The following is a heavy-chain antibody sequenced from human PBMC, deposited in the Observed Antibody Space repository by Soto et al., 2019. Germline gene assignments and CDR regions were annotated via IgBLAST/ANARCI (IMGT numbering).Heavy chain of an antibody. J-gene: IGHJ5*02. CDR2: ISGSGGST. Sequence: PGGSLRLSCAASGFTFSSYAMSWVRQAPGKGLEWVSAISGSGGSTYYADSVKGRFTISRDNSKNTLYLQMNSLRAEDTAVYYFARSEPTTYYYGSGSSNWFDPWGQGTLVTVSS. D-gene: IGHD3-10*01. CDR3: ARSEPTTYYYGSGSSNWFDP. V-gene: IGHV3-23*01. CDR1: GFTFSSYA.